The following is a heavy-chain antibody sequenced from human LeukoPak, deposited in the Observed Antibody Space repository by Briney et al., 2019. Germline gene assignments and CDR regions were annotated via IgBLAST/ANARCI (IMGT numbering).Heavy chain of an antibody. Sequence: ASVKVSCKASGYTFTTCSMHWVRQAPGQGLEWMGIINPSGGSTSYAQKFQGRVTMTRDTSTSTVYMELSSLRSEDTAVYYCARVATMIVVVNYFDYWGQGTLVTVSS. CDR3: ARVATMIVVVNYFDY. V-gene: IGHV1-46*01. CDR1: GYTFTTCS. J-gene: IGHJ4*02. D-gene: IGHD3-22*01. CDR2: INPSGGST.